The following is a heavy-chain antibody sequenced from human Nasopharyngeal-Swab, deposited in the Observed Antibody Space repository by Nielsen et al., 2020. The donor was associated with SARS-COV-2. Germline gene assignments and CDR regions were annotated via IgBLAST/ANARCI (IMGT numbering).Heavy chain of an antibody. D-gene: IGHD3-10*02. CDR3: ARVFADYYYGMDV. V-gene: IGHV3-33*01. Sequence: GESLKISCAASGFTFSSYGMHWVRQAPGKGLEWVAVIWYDGSNKYYADSVKGRFTISRDNSKNTLYLQMNSLRAEDTAVYYCARVFADYYYGMDVWGQGTTVTVSS. J-gene: IGHJ6*02. CDR2: IWYDGSNK. CDR1: GFTFSSYG.